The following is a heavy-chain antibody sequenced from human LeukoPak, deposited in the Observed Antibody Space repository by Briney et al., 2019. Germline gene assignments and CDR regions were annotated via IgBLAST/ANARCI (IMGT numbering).Heavy chain of an antibody. D-gene: IGHD6-19*01. Sequence: GGSLRLSCAASGFTFSSYVMHWVRQAPGKGLEWVAVISYDGSNKYYADSVKGRFTISRDNSKSTLYLQMNSLRAEDTAVYYCAKEAVAGTYYYYGMDVWGQGTTVTVSS. CDR3: AKEAVAGTYYYYGMDV. CDR2: ISYDGSNK. J-gene: IGHJ6*02. V-gene: IGHV3-30*18. CDR1: GFTFSSYV.